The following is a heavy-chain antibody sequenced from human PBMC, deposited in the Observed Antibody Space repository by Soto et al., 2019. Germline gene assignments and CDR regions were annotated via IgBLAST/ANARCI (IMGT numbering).Heavy chain of an antibody. J-gene: IGHJ5*02. D-gene: IGHD6-13*01. Sequence: GPTLVNPTETLTLTCTVSGFSLSNARMGVSWIRQPPGKALEWLAHIFSNDEKSYSTSLKSRLTISKDTSKSQVVLTLTNMDPVDTATYYCARIPAAGGERYNWFDPWGQGTLVTVSS. CDR2: IFSNDEK. CDR3: ARIPAAGGERYNWFDP. V-gene: IGHV2-26*01. CDR1: GFSLSNARMG.